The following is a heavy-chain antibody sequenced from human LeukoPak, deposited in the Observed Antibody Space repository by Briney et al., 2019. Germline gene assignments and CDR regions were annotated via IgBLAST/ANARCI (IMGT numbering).Heavy chain of an antibody. CDR3: ARDPIEGPPGTRDY. Sequence: SVKVSCKASGGTFSSYAISWVRQAPGQGLERMGRIIPIFGTANYAQKFQGRVTITTDESTSTAYMELSSLRSEDTAVYYCARDPIEGPPGTRDYWGQGTLVTVSS. CDR1: GGTFSSYA. D-gene: IGHD1-1*01. J-gene: IGHJ4*02. V-gene: IGHV1-69*05. CDR2: IIPIFGTA.